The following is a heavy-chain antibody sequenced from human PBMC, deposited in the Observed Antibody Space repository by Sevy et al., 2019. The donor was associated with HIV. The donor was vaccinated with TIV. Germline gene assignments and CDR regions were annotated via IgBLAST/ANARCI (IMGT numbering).Heavy chain of an antibody. CDR3: ARDHGDIVVVPAVKYPAGGPMGYYYYYGMDV. D-gene: IGHD2-2*01. J-gene: IGHJ6*02. Sequence: GGSLRLSCAASGFTFSSYSMNWVRQAPGKGLEWVSSISSSSSYIYYADSVKGRFTISRDNAKNSLYLQMNSLRAEDTAVNYCARDHGDIVVVPAVKYPAGGPMGYYYYYGMDVWGQGTTVTVSS. CDR1: GFTFSSYS. CDR2: ISSSSSYI. V-gene: IGHV3-21*01.